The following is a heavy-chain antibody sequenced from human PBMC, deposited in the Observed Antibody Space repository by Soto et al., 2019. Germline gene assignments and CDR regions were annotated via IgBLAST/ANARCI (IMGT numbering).Heavy chain of an antibody. CDR1: AISFNTYG. V-gene: IGHV3-23*01. D-gene: IGHD3-10*01. J-gene: IGHJ5*02. CDR2: VTVTGGST. CDR3: AAKRSPEGWLDP. Sequence: PGGSLRLSCAASAISFNTYGVTWVRQALGKGLEWVSTVTVTGGSTYYADSVKGRFTISRDRSNYTVSLLLNSLRVEDTAIYYCAAKRSPEGWLDPWGQGTLVTVSS.